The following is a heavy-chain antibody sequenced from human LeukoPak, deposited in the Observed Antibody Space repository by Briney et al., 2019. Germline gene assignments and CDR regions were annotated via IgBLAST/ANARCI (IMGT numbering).Heavy chain of an antibody. CDR2: IYHSGST. CDR3: ARESPPNVDIVATIWGPQRWFDP. D-gene: IGHD5-12*01. CDR1: GGSISSGGYS. Sequence: SQTLSLTCAVSGGSISSGGYSWSWIRQPPGKGLEWIGYIYHSGSTYYNPSLKSRVTISVDRSKNQFSLKLSSVTAADTAVYYCARESPPNVDIVATIWGPQRWFDPWGQGTLVTVSS. V-gene: IGHV4-30-2*01. J-gene: IGHJ5*02.